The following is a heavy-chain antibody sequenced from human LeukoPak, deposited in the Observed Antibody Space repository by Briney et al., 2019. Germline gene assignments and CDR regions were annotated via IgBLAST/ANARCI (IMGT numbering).Heavy chain of an antibody. CDR3: AREAIAAGKNFDY. V-gene: IGHV3-11*01. D-gene: IGHD6-25*01. CDR2: ISSSGSTI. CDR1: GFTFSRYW. J-gene: IGHJ4*02. Sequence: GGSLRLSCAASGFTFSRYWMSWVRQAPGEGLEWVSYISSSGSTIYYADSVKGRFTISRDNAKNSLYLQMNSLRAEDTAVYYCAREAIAAGKNFDYWGQGTLVTVSS.